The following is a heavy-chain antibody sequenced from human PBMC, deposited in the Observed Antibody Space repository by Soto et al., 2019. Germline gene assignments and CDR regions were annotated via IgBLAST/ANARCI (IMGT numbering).Heavy chain of an antibody. CDR1: GGTFNNYA. Sequence: QVQLVQSGAEVKKPGSSVKVSCKASGGTFNNYAISWVRQAPGQGLEWMGGIIPIFGAAHYAQKFQGRVTITAYESTSTSYMELSSLRSEDTAVYYCARAYCGGDCTRSYYYYGMDVWGQGTTVSVPS. CDR2: IIPIFGAA. J-gene: IGHJ6*02. D-gene: IGHD2-21*02. CDR3: ARAYCGGDCTRSYYYYGMDV. V-gene: IGHV1-69*01.